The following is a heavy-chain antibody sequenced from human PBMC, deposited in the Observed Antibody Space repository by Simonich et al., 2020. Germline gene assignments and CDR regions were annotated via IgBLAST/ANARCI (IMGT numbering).Heavy chain of an antibody. CDR2: IYWNDDK. Sequence: QITLKESGPTLVKPTQTLTLTCTFSGFSLSTSGVGVGWIRQPPGKALEWLALIYWNDDKRYSPSLKSSLTITNDTSKNQVVLTMTNMDPVDTATYYCAHKVGYFDLWGRGTLVTVSS. CDR1: GFSLSTSGVG. CDR3: AHKVGYFDL. J-gene: IGHJ2*01. V-gene: IGHV2-5*01.